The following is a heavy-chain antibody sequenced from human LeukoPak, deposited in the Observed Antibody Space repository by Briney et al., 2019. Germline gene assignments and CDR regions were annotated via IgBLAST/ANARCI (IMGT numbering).Heavy chain of an antibody. CDR1: GFTFSSYS. V-gene: IGHV3-21*01. CDR3: ARDSSHMDV. D-gene: IGHD6-13*01. CDR2: ISSSSDYI. J-gene: IGHJ6*03. Sequence: GGSLRLSCAASGFTFSSYSRNGVGQAPGKGLEGVSSISSSSDYIYYADSVKGRFTISRDNAKNSLYLQMNSLRAEDTAVYYCARDSSHMDVWGKGTTVTVSS.